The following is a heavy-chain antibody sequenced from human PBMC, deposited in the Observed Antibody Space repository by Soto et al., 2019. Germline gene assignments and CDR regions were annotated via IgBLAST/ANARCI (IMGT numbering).Heavy chain of an antibody. CDR1: GGSISSGGYS. V-gene: IGHV4-30-2*01. CDR2: IYHSGST. J-gene: IGHJ3*02. CDR3: ARAYGSGKNDAFDI. D-gene: IGHD3-10*01. Sequence: SETLSLTCAVSGGSISSGGYSWSWIRQPPGKGLEWIGYIYHSGSTYYNPSLKSRVTISVDRSKNQFSLKLSSVTAADTAVYYCARAYGSGKNDAFDIWGQGTMVTVS.